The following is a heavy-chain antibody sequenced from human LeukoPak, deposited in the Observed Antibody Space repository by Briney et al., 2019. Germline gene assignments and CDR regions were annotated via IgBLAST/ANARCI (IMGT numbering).Heavy chain of an antibody. Sequence: GGSLRLSCAASGFTFSSYGMSWVRQAPGKGLEWVSYISSSSSTIYYADSVKGRFTISRDNAKNSLYLQMNSLRAEDTAVYYCIVLAVAGTFGFDYWGQGTLVTVSS. CDR1: GFTFSSYG. CDR2: ISSSSSTI. J-gene: IGHJ4*02. CDR3: IVLAVAGTFGFDY. V-gene: IGHV3-48*01. D-gene: IGHD6-19*01.